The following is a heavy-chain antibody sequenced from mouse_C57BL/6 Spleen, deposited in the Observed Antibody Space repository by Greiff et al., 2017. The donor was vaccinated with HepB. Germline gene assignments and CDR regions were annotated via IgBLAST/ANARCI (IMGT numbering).Heavy chain of an antibody. J-gene: IGHJ2*01. V-gene: IGHV5-16*01. CDR1: GFTFSDYY. D-gene: IGHD1-1*01. Sequence: EVQRVESEGGLVQPGSSMKLSCTASGFTFSDYYMAWVRQVPENGLEWVANINYDGSSTYYLDSLKCRFIISRDNAKNILYLQMSSLKSEDTATYYCARDFYGPLDYWGQGTTLTVSS. CDR3: ARDFYGPLDY. CDR2: INYDGSST.